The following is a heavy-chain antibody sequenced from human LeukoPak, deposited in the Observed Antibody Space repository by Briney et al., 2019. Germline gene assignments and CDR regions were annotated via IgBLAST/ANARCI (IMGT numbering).Heavy chain of an antibody. D-gene: IGHD3-22*01. Sequence: GGSLRLSCAACGFTFSSYDMHWVRQATGKGLEWVSAIGTAGDTYYPGSVKGQFTISRENAKNSLYLQMNSLRAEDTAVYYCAKTNDYYDSSPFDYWGQGTLVTVSS. CDR2: IGTAGDT. J-gene: IGHJ4*02. CDR3: AKTNDYYDSSPFDY. V-gene: IGHV3-13*03. CDR1: GFTFSSYD.